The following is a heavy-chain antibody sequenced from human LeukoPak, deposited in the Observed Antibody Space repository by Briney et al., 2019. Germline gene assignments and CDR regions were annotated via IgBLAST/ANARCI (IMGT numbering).Heavy chain of an antibody. CDR1: GFTFSSYW. CDR3: ARSEVYGDYVGIGAFDI. J-gene: IGHJ3*02. Sequence: PGGSLRLSCAASGFTFSSYWMSWVRQAPGKGLEWVANIKQDGSEKYYVDSVKGRFTISRDNAKNSLYLQMNSLRAEDTAVYYCARSEVYGDYVGIGAFDIWGQGTMVTVSS. D-gene: IGHD4-17*01. CDR2: IKQDGSEK. V-gene: IGHV3-7*01.